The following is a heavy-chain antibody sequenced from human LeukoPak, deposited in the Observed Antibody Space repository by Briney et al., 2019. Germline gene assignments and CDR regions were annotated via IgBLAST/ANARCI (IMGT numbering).Heavy chain of an antibody. J-gene: IGHJ5*02. CDR1: GYTLTELS. Sequence: ASVKVSCKVSGYTLTELSMHWVRQAPGKGLEWMGGLDPEDGETIYAQKFQGRVTITTDESTSTAYMELSSLRSEDTAVYYCARVRRAEDCSGGSCYNNWFDPWGQGTLVTVSS. CDR3: ARVRRAEDCSGGSCYNNWFDP. D-gene: IGHD2-15*01. V-gene: IGHV1-24*01. CDR2: LDPEDGET.